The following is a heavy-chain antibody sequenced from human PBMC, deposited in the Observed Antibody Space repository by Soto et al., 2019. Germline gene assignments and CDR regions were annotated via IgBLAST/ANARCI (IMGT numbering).Heavy chain of an antibody. J-gene: IGHJ4*02. Sequence: PGGSLRLSCGGSGFTFTRCAMSWVRQSTGKGLERDSAIDENGGTTYYADSVKGRFTISRDNAKNTLYLQMNSLRAEDTVVYYCAIRASYYDSSGYFDYWGQGTLVTISS. CDR3: AIRASYYDSSGYFDY. V-gene: IGHV3-23*01. CDR2: IDENGGTT. CDR1: GFTFTRCA. D-gene: IGHD3-22*01.